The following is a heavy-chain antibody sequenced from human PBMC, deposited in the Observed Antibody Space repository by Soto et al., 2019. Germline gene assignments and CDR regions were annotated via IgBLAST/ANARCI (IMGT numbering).Heavy chain of an antibody. J-gene: IGHJ4*02. Sequence: VQLQESGPGLVKPSQTLSLTCTVSGGSIRSGGYYWSWIRQHPGKALEWIGYIYYSGSTYYNSSLKSRVTVSVDTSKNQFSLKLSSVTAADTAVYYCARCGPLFDYWGQGTLVTVSS. D-gene: IGHD2-21*01. CDR3: ARCGPLFDY. CDR1: GGSIRSGGYY. CDR2: IYYSGST. V-gene: IGHV4-31*03.